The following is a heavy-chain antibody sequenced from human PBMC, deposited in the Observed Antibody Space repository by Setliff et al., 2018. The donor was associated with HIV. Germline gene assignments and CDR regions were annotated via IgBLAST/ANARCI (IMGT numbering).Heavy chain of an antibody. Sequence: TLSLTCTVSGDSMTSGSYYWTWIRQPAGKRLEWIGRVTVNGATEYNPSLQSRVTISVDTSENPFSLKVTSVTAADTAVYYCARDAYDSSGYYPHPGSPDYWGQGTLVTVSS. D-gene: IGHD3-22*01. CDR1: GDSMTSGSYY. CDR2: VTVNGAT. V-gene: IGHV4-61*02. CDR3: ARDAYDSSGYYPHPGSPDY. J-gene: IGHJ4*02.